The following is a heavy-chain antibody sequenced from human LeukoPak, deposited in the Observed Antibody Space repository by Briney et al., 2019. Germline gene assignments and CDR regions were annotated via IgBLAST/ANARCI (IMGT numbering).Heavy chain of an antibody. CDR2: IYYSGST. Sequence: SETLSLTCTVSGGSISSYYWSWIRQPPGKGLEWIGYIYYSGSTNYNPSLKSRVTISVDTSKNQSSLKLSSVTAADTAVYYCARDGMDGEERDYYFDYWGQGTLVTVSS. V-gene: IGHV4-59*01. CDR3: ARDGMDGEERDYYFDY. D-gene: IGHD4-17*01. CDR1: GGSISSYY. J-gene: IGHJ4*02.